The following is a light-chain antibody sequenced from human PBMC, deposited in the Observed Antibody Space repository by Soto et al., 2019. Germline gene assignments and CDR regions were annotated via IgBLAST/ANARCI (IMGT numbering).Light chain of an antibody. CDR1: QSVSSNY. J-gene: IGKJ1*01. Sequence: ESVLTQSPGTLSLSPGERATLSCRASQSVSSNYLAWYQQKPGQAPRLLIYGASTRATGIPDRFSGSGSGTDFTLTISRLEPEDTAVYYCQQDGSSPTWTFGKGTKVEIK. V-gene: IGKV3-20*01. CDR3: QQDGSSPTWT. CDR2: GAS.